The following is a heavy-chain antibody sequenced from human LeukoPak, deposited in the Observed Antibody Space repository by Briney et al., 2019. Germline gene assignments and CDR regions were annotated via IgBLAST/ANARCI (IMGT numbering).Heavy chain of an antibody. CDR3: ASTPLTIWVAFDI. Sequence: PSETLSLTCAVYGGSFSGYYWSWIRQPPGKGLEWIGEINHSGSTNYNPSLKSRVTISVDTSKNQFSLKLSSVTAADTAVYYCASTPLTIWVAFDIWGQGTMVTVSS. J-gene: IGHJ3*02. CDR2: INHSGST. CDR1: GGSFSGYY. D-gene: IGHD3-3*01. V-gene: IGHV4-34*01.